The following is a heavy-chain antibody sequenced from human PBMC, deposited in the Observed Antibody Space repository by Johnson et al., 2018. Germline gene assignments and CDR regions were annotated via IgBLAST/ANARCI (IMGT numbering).Heavy chain of an antibody. CDR3: AREKGVTSLDS. J-gene: IGHJ4*02. Sequence: QVQLVQSGGGVVQPGRSLRLSCAASGLTFSRSGMHWVRQAPGKGLEWVAMIWSDGSKKYYADSVKGRFSISRDNSKNTVDLQMDSLRAEDTALYYGAREKGVTSLDSWGQGTLGTVSS. CDR1: GLTFSRSG. CDR2: IWSDGSKK. V-gene: IGHV3-33*01. D-gene: IGHD3-10*01.